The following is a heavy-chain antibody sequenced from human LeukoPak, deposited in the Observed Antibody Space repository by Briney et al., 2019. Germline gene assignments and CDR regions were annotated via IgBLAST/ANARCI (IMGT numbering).Heavy chain of an antibody. J-gene: IGHJ4*02. D-gene: IGHD3-22*01. CDR3: AKRGVVIRVILVGLHKEAYYFDS. V-gene: IGHV3-23*01. Sequence: PGGSLRLSCAVSGITLSNYGMSWVRQAPGEGLEWVAGISDSGGRTNYADSVKGRFTISSDNPKNTLYLQMNSVRAEDTAVYFCAKRGVVIRVILVGLHKEAYYFDSWGQGALVTVSS. CDR2: ISDSGGRT. CDR1: GITLSNYG.